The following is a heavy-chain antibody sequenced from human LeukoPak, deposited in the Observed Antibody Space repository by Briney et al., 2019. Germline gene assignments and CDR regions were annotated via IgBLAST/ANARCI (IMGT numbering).Heavy chain of an antibody. V-gene: IGHV3-30*03. Sequence: GGSLRLSCAASGFTFNNYGMHWVRQAPGKGLEGVAVMSFDGSNKYYADSVKGRFTISRDNSRNTLYLQMNSLRVEDTAVYYCTSICSSSSCYLDYWGQGTLVTVSS. D-gene: IGHD2-2*01. CDR3: TSICSSSSCYLDY. J-gene: IGHJ4*02. CDR1: GFTFNNYG. CDR2: MSFDGSNK.